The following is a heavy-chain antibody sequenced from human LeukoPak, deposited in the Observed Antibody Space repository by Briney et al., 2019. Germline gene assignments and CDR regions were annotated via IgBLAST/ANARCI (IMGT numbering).Heavy chain of an antibody. V-gene: IGHV3-21*01. CDR3: ARALVGATTHFDY. Sequence: GGSLRLSCAASGFTFSSYSMNWVRQAPEKGLEWVSSISSSSSYIYYADSVKGRFTISRDNAKNSLYLQMNSLRAEDTAVYYCARALVGATTHFDYWGQGTLVTVSS. CDR2: ISSSSSYI. CDR1: GFTFSSYS. J-gene: IGHJ4*02. D-gene: IGHD1-26*01.